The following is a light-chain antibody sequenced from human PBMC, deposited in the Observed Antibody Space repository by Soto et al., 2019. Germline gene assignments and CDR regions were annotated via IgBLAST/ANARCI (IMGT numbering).Light chain of an antibody. Sequence: DVVLTQTPLSSPVTLGQPASFSCRSSESLVHNDGHTYLNWLQQRPGQPPRLLIYNVAYRFSGVPDRFSGSGAGTDFTLKISRVEPEDVGTYYCMQATKYPPYTFGQGTKLEIE. J-gene: IGKJ2*01. CDR1: ESLVHNDGHTY. CDR2: NVA. CDR3: MQATKYPPYT. V-gene: IGKV2-24*01.